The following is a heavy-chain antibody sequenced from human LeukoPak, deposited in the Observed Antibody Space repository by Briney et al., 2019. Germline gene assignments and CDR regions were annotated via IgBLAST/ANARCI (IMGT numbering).Heavy chain of an antibody. D-gene: IGHD3-10*01. CDR1: GFTFSSYA. V-gene: IGHV3-30*04. CDR3: ARSLMGEGFDY. Sequence: GGSLRLSCAASGFTFSSYAMHWVRQAPGEGLEWVAVISYDGSNKYYADSVKGRFTISRDNSKNTLYLQMNSLRAEDTAVYYCARSLMGEGFDYWGQGTLVTVSS. J-gene: IGHJ4*02. CDR2: ISYDGSNK.